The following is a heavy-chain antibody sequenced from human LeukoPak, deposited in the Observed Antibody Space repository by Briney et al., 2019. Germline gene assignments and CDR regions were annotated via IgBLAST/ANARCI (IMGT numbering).Heavy chain of an antibody. V-gene: IGHV6-1*01. Sequence: SQTLSLTCAISGDSVSSDSVGWNWIRQSPSRGLEWLGRTYYRSKWYNDYAVSVKSRITINPGTSKSQFSLQLSSVTPEDTAVYYCARDLQRRMDVWGQGTTVTVSS. J-gene: IGHJ6*02. CDR2: TYYRSKWYN. CDR3: ARDLQRRMDV. CDR1: GDSVSSDSVG.